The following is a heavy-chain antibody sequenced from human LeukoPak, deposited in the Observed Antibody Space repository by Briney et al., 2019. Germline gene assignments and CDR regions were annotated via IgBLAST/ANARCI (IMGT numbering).Heavy chain of an antibody. CDR3: AREENSSGWYEIAFDI. D-gene: IGHD6-19*01. Sequence: PSETLSLTCTVSGGSISSSSYYWGWIRQPPGKGLEWIGSIYYSGSTYYNPSLKSRVTISVDTSKNQFSLKLSSVTAADTAVYYCAREENSSGWYEIAFDIWGQGTMVTVSS. CDR1: GGSISSSSYY. V-gene: IGHV4-39*07. J-gene: IGHJ3*02. CDR2: IYYSGST.